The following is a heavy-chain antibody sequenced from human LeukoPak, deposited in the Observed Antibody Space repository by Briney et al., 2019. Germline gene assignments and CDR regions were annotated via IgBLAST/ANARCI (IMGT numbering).Heavy chain of an antibody. CDR2: IYTSGST. CDR1: GGSISSYY. J-gene: IGHJ5*02. D-gene: IGHD3-10*01. V-gene: IGHV4-4*07. CDR3: AREEVTMVRGVITDWFDP. Sequence: SETLSLTCTVSGGSISSYYWSWLRQPAGKGLEWIGRIYTSGSTNYNPSLKSRVTMSVDTSKNQFSLKLSSVTAADTAVYYCAREEVTMVRGVITDWFDPWGQGTLVTVSS.